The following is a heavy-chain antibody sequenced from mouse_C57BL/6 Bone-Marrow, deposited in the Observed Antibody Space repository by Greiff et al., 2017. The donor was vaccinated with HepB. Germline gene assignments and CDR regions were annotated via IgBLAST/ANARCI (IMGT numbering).Heavy chain of an antibody. Sequence: QVQLQQSGAELVRPGASVTLSCKASGYTFTDYEMHWVKQTPVHGLEWIGAIDPETGGTAYNQKFKGKAILTADKSYSTAYMELRSLTSEDSAVYYCTRSGATVVAHYYAMDYWGQGTSVTVSS. CDR2: IDPETGGT. CDR1: GYTFTDYE. V-gene: IGHV1-15*01. J-gene: IGHJ4*01. D-gene: IGHD1-1*01. CDR3: TRSGATVVAHYYAMDY.